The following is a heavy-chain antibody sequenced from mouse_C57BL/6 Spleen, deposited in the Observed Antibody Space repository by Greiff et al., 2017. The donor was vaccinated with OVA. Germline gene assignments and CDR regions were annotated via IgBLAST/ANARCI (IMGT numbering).Heavy chain of an antibody. J-gene: IGHJ4*01. CDR2: IWSDGST. CDR3: ARHIYYGYDGYAMDY. CDR1: GFSLTSYG. Sequence: VHLVESGPGLVAPSQSLSITCTVSGFSLTSYGVHWVRQPPGKGLEWLVVIWSDGSTTYNSALKSRLSISKYNSKSQVFLKMNSLQTYYTAMYYCARHIYYGYDGYAMDYWGQGTSVTVSS. D-gene: IGHD2-2*01. V-gene: IGHV2-6-1*01.